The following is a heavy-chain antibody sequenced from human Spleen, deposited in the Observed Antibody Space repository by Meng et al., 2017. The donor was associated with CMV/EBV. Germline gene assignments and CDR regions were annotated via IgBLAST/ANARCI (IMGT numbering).Heavy chain of an antibody. V-gene: IGHV1-46*01. CDR2: INPSGGGT. D-gene: IGHD4/OR15-4a*01. Sequence: ASVKVSCKASGGTFSSYAISWVRQAPGQGLEWMGIINPSGGGTTYARKFQGRVTMTRDTSTSTVYTELSSLRSDDTAVYFCARILYGGNPPFDYWGQGTLVTVSS. CDR1: GGTFSSYA. J-gene: IGHJ4*02. CDR3: ARILYGGNPPFDY.